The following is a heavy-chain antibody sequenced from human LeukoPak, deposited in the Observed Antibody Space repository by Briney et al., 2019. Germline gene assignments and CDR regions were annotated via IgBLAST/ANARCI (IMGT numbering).Heavy chain of an antibody. CDR2: INAGNGNT. V-gene: IGHV1-3*01. CDR1: GYTFTSYA. Sequence: ASVKVSCKASGYTFTSYAMHWVRQAPGQRLEWMGWINAGNGNTKYSQKFQGRVTITRDTSASTAYMELSSLRSEDTAVYYCAGDATLGYCSSTSCYEEDWFDPWGQGTLVTVSS. D-gene: IGHD2-2*01. CDR3: AGDATLGYCSSTSCYEEDWFDP. J-gene: IGHJ5*02.